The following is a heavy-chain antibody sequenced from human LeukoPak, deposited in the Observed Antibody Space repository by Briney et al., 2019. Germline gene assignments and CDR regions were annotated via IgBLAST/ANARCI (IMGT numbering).Heavy chain of an antibody. CDR2: IIPIFGAA. J-gene: IGHJ3*02. D-gene: IGHD3-22*01. CDR1: GGTFSSYA. V-gene: IGHV1-69*05. Sequence: SVKVSCKASGGTFSSYAISWVRQAPGHGLEWMGRIIPIFGAANYAQKFQGRVTITTDDSTSTAYMELSSLRSEDTAVYYCARAVVRTYYYDSSSAFDIWGQGTMVTVSS. CDR3: ARAVVRTYYYDSSSAFDI.